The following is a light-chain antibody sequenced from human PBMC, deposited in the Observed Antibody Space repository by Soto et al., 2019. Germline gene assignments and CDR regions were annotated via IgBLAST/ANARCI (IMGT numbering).Light chain of an antibody. CDR3: CSYTSRSTVV. CDR1: SSDVGGYNH. V-gene: IGLV2-14*01. CDR2: AVS. Sequence: QSALTQPASVSGSPGQSITISCTGTSSDVGGYNHVSWYQHSPGKAPKLILFAVSDRPSGVSHRFSGSKSGNTASLTISGLQADDEADYYCCSYTSRSTVVFGGGTQLTGL. J-gene: IGLJ2*01.